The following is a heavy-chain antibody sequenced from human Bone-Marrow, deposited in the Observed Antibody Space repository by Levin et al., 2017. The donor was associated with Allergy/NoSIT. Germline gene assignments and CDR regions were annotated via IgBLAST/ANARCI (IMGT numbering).Heavy chain of an antibody. Sequence: ASVKVSCVASGFTVSNNYMTWVRQAPGKGLEGVSVIYSGGKTHYADSVKGRFTVSRDKSKNTLYLQMNSLRAEDTAVYYCATHPRAAYWGQGTLVTVSS. CDR2: IYSGGKT. CDR1: GFTVSNNY. CDR3: ATHPRAAY. J-gene: IGHJ4*02. V-gene: IGHV3-53*01. D-gene: IGHD6-25*01.